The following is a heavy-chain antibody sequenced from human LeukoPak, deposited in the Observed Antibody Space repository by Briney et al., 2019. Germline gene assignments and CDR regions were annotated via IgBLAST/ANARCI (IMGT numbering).Heavy chain of an antibody. V-gene: IGHV3-30*02. CDR3: AKGVPASDAFDI. J-gene: IGHJ3*02. CDR2: IWYGGSNK. D-gene: IGHD2-2*01. Sequence: GGSLRLSCAASGFTFSSYGMHWVRQAPGKGLEWVAVIWYGGSNKYYADSVKGRFTISRDNSKNTLYLQMNSLRAEDTAVYYCAKGVPASDAFDIWGQGTMVTVSS. CDR1: GFTFSSYG.